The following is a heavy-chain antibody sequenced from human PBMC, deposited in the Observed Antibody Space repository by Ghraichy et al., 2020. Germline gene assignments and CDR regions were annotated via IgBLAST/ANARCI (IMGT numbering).Heavy chain of an antibody. V-gene: IGHV3-53*04. J-gene: IGHJ4*02. Sequence: GGSLRLSCAASGFTVSSNYMSWVRQAPGKGLEWASVIYSGGSTYYADSVKGRFTISRHNSKNTLYLQMNSLRAEDTAVYYCARYYYDSSGYLYYFDYWGQGTLVTVSS. D-gene: IGHD3-22*01. CDR3: ARYYYDSSGYLYYFDY. CDR1: GFTVSSNY. CDR2: IYSGGST.